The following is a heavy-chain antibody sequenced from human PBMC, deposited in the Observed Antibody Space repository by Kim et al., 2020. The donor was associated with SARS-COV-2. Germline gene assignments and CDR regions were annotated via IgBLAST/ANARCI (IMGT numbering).Heavy chain of an antibody. D-gene: IGHD3-22*01. CDR3: ARLNYYDSSGYYEFDY. V-gene: IGHV4-59*08. Sequence: SLKSRVTISADASKNPFSLKLSSVTAADTAVYYCARLNYYDSSGYYEFDYWGQGTLVTVSS. J-gene: IGHJ4*02.